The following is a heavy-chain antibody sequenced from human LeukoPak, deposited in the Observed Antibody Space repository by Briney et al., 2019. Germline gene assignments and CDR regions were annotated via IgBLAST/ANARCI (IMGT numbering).Heavy chain of an antibody. V-gene: IGHV3-23*01. J-gene: IGHJ4*02. D-gene: IGHD1-26*01. CDR1: GFTVSSYA. CDR3: AKDGTNPPVGATVAFDY. CDR2: ISGSGGST. Sequence: GGSLRLSCAASGFTVSSYAMSWVRQAPGKGLAWVSAISGSGGSTYYADSVKGRFTISRDNSKNTLYLQMNSLRAEDTAVYYCAKDGTNPPVGATVAFDYWGQGTLVTVSS.